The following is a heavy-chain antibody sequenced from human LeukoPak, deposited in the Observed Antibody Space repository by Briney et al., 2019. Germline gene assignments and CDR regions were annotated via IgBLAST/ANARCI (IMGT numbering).Heavy chain of an antibody. Sequence: GGSLRLSCAASGFTFSSYAMSWVRQAPGKGLEWVSAISGSGGRTYYADSVKGRFTMSRDNSKNTLYLQMNSLRAEDTAVYYCAKVRDYYDILTGYSNYFDYWGQGTLVTVSS. D-gene: IGHD3-9*01. CDR1: GFTFSSYA. CDR2: ISGSGGRT. J-gene: IGHJ4*02. CDR3: AKVRDYYDILTGYSNYFDY. V-gene: IGHV3-23*01.